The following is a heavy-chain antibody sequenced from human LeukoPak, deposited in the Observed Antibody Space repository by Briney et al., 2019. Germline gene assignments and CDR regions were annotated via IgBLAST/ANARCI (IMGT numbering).Heavy chain of an antibody. CDR3: ARDYYDSRGPAFDI. Sequence: ASVKVSCMASGYTFTGYYMHWVRQAPGQGLEWMGWINPNIGGTNYAQKFQGTVTMTRDTSLSTAYMALSRLRSYGTAVYYCARDYYDSRGPAFDIWGQGTMVTVSS. J-gene: IGHJ3*02. D-gene: IGHD3-22*01. CDR2: INPNIGGT. CDR1: GYTFTGYY. V-gene: IGHV1-2*02.